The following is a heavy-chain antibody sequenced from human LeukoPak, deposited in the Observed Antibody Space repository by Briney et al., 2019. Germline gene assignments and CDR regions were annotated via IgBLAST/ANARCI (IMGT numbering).Heavy chain of an antibody. CDR3: ARDTTYYYDSSGYYYTD. J-gene: IGHJ4*02. Sequence: GGSLRPSCAASGFTFSSYSMNWVRQAPGKGLEWVSYISSSSSTIYYADSVKGRFTISRDNAKNSLYLQMNSLRDEDTAVYYCARDTTYYYDSSGYYYTDWGQGTLVTVSS. V-gene: IGHV3-48*02. D-gene: IGHD3-22*01. CDR2: ISSSSSTI. CDR1: GFTFSSYS.